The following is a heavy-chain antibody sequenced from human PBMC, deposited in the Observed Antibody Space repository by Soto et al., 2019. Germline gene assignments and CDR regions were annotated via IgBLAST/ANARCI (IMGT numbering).Heavy chain of an antibody. Sequence: GGSLRLSCSASGFTFSSYAMHWVRQAPGKGLEYVSAISSNGGSTYYADSVKGRFTISRDNSKNTLYLQMSSLRAEDTAVYYCVKDPSPYCSGGSCYYFDYSGQGTLVTVSS. D-gene: IGHD2-15*01. V-gene: IGHV3-64D*08. CDR1: GFTFSSYA. CDR3: VKDPSPYCSGGSCYYFDY. J-gene: IGHJ4*02. CDR2: ISSNGGST.